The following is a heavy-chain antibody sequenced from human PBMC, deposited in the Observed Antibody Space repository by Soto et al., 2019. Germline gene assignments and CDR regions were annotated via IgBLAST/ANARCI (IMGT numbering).Heavy chain of an antibody. J-gene: IGHJ6*02. CDR2: INPNSGGT. D-gene: IGHD1-26*01. CDR3: AISPRWELLRGGEGYGMDV. V-gene: IGHV1-2*04. CDR1: GYTFTGYY. Sequence: ASVKVSFKASGYTFTGYYMHWVRQAPGQGLEWMGWINPNSGGTNYAQKFQGWVTMTRDTSISTAYMELSRLRSDDTAVYYCAISPRWELLRGGEGYGMDVWGQGTTVTVSS.